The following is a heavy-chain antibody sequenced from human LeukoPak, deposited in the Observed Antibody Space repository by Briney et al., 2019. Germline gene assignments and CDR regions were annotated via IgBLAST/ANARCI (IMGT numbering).Heavy chain of an antibody. J-gene: IGHJ3*02. D-gene: IGHD3-22*01. CDR3: AKEASYDSSGYYYPGAFDI. Sequence: GGSLRLSCAASGFTFSSYAMSWVRQAPGKGLEWVSAISGSGGSTYYADSVKGRFTISRDNSKNTLYLQMNSLRAEDTAVYYCAKEASYDSSGYYYPGAFDIWGQGTMVTASS. CDR2: ISGSGGST. CDR1: GFTFSSYA. V-gene: IGHV3-23*01.